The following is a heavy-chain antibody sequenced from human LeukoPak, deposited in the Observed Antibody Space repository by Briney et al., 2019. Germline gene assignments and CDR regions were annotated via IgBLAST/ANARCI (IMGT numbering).Heavy chain of an antibody. CDR3: ARELGYYYYGMDV. CDR1: GFTFSSYA. D-gene: IGHD3-16*01. Sequence: GGSLRLSCAASGFTFSSYAMHWVRQAPGKGLEWVAVISYDGSNKYYADSVKGRFTISRDNSKNTLYLQMNSLGAEDTAVYYCARELGYYYYGMDVWGQGTTVTVSS. V-gene: IGHV3-30-3*01. J-gene: IGHJ6*02. CDR2: ISYDGSNK.